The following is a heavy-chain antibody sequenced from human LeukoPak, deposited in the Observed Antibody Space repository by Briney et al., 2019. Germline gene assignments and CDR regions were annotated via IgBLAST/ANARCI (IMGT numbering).Heavy chain of an antibody. CDR2: IYYSGST. D-gene: IGHD3-10*01. V-gene: IGHV4-39*07. Sequence: SETLSLTCTVSGASIISDTYYWGWIRQPPGKGLEWFGSIYYSGSTYYSPSLKSRVTMSVDTSTNQFSLKLISVTAADTAVYYCARGLLTFDYWGQGTLVTVSS. J-gene: IGHJ4*02. CDR3: ARGLLTFDY. CDR1: GASIISDTYY.